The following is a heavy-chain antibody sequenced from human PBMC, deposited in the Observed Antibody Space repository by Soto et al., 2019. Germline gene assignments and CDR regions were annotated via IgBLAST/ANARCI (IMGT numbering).Heavy chain of an antibody. Sequence: GASVKVSCKASGYTFTSYGISWVRQAPGQGLEWMGWISAYNGNTNYAQKLQGRVTMTTDTSTSTAYMELRSLRSDDTAVYYCARVTRGYQLLWGYFDYWGQGTLVTVSS. CDR2: ISAYNGNT. D-gene: IGHD2-2*01. CDR3: ARVTRGYQLLWGYFDY. J-gene: IGHJ4*02. V-gene: IGHV1-18*01. CDR1: GYTFTSYG.